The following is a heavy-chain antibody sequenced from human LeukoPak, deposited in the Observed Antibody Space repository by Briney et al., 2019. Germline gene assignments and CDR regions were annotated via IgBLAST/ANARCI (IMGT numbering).Heavy chain of an antibody. CDR3: ARHDYDILTGCFDY. CDR2: INHSGST. Sequence: PSETLSLTCAVYGGSFSGYYWSWIRQPPGKGLEWIGEINHSGSTNYNPSLKSRVTISVDTSKNQFSLKLSSVTAADTAVYYCARHDYDILTGCFDYWGQGTLVTVSS. CDR1: GGSFSGYY. V-gene: IGHV4-34*01. D-gene: IGHD3-9*01. J-gene: IGHJ4*02.